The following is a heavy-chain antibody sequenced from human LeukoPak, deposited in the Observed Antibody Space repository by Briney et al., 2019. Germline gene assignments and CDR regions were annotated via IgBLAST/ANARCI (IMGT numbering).Heavy chain of an antibody. CDR1: GFTFGDYA. J-gene: IGHJ4*02. CDR3: SGWLRFDY. D-gene: IGHD5-12*01. Sequence: GGSLRLSCTASGFTFGDYALSWVRQAPGKGLEWVGFIRSKAYGGTTEYAASVKGRFTISRDDSKSIAYLQMNSLKTEDTAVYYCSGWLRFDYWGQGTLVTVSS. V-gene: IGHV3-49*04. CDR2: IRSKAYGGTT.